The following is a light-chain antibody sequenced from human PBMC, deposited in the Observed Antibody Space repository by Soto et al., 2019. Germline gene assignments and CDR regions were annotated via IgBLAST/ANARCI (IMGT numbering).Light chain of an antibody. Sequence: EIVMTQSPATLSVSPGERATLSCRASQSVSSNLAWYQQKPGQAPRLLIYAASTRATGISARFSGSGSGTEFTLTISSLQSEDFAVYYCQHYNNWMYTFGQGTKLEIK. CDR3: QHYNNWMYT. J-gene: IGKJ2*01. CDR1: QSVSSN. V-gene: IGKV3-15*01. CDR2: AAS.